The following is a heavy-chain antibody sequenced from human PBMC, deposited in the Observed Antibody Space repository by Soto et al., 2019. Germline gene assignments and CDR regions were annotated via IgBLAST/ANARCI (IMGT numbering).Heavy chain of an antibody. V-gene: IGHV3-74*01. CDR3: VKVLARGVGVPRFYFDS. D-gene: IGHD2-2*01. Sequence: DVQLVESGGGLVQPGGSHRLSCAASGFTFSNSWMHWVRQVSGKGLEWVSRINADGTSTSYADSVKGRFTISRDNAKNTLYLHVNSLRAEDTAVYYCVKVLARGVGVPRFYFDSWGQGALVTVSS. CDR1: GFTFSNSW. J-gene: IGHJ4*02. CDR2: INADGTST.